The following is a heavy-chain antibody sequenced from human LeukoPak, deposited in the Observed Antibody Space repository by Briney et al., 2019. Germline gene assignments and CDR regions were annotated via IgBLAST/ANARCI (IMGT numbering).Heavy chain of an antibody. CDR2: ISSSVSTI. Sequence: GGSLRLSCAASGFTFSSYEMNWVRQAPGKGVEWVSYISSSVSTIYYADSVKGRFTISRDNAKNSLYLQMNSLRAEDTAVYYCARDKNDAFDIWGQGTMVTVSS. V-gene: IGHV3-48*03. CDR1: GFTFSSYE. J-gene: IGHJ3*02. CDR3: ARDKNDAFDI.